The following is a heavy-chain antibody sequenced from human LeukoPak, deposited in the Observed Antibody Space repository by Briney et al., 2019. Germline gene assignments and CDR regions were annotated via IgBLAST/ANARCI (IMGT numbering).Heavy chain of an antibody. D-gene: IGHD4-23*01. Sequence: SETLSLTCTISGGSISSYFWTWIRQPPGKGLEWIGYIYYSGSTNYNPSLKSRVTMSLDASKNQFSLKLSSVTAADTAVYYCARNSGDYWGQGSLVTVSS. V-gene: IGHV4-59*12. CDR2: IYYSGST. CDR3: ARNSGDY. J-gene: IGHJ4*02. CDR1: GGSISSYF.